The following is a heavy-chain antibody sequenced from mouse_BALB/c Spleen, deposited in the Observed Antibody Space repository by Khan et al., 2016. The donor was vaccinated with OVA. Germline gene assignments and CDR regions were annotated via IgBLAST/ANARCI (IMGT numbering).Heavy chain of an antibody. CDR3: ASHLTGSFAY. Sequence: VQLKESGGDLVKPGGSLKLSCAASGFTFSSYSMSWVRQTPDKRLEWVATISSGGDYTYYPDSVKGRFTISRDNAKNTLYLQMSSLKSEDTAMYYCASHLTGSFAYWGQVTLVTVSA. J-gene: IGHJ3*01. CDR2: ISSGGDYT. CDR1: GFTFSSYS. D-gene: IGHD4-1*01. V-gene: IGHV5-6*01.